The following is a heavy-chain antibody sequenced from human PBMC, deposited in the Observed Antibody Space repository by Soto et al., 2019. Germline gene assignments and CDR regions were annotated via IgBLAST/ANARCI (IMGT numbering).Heavy chain of an antibody. CDR2: ISAYNGNT. CDR3: ARGESGYSSGWYYYYGMDV. V-gene: IGHV1-18*01. Sequence: GASVKVSCKASGYTFTSYGISWVRQALGQGLEWMGWISAYNGNTNYAQKLQGRVTMTTDTSTSTAYMELRSLRSDDTAVYYCARGESGYSSGWYYYYGMDVWGQGTTVTVSS. J-gene: IGHJ6*02. CDR1: GYTFTSYG. D-gene: IGHD6-19*01.